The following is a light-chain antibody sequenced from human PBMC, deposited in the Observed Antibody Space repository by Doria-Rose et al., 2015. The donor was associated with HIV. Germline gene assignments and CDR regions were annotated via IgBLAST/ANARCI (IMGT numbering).Light chain of an antibody. J-gene: IGKJ2*01. CDR2: RAS. V-gene: IGKV3-15*01. CDR1: QGIGSD. CDR3: QQYSQWPPYT. Sequence: TQSPATLSVSPGERATPSCRASQGIGSDLAWYQQKPGQAPRLLIYRASIRATGIPPRFTGGGSGTEFTLTISSLQSEDFAVYFCQQYSQWPPYTFGQGAKLEVK.